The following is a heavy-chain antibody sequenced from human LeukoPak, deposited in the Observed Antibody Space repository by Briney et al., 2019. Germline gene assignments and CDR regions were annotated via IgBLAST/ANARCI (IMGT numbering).Heavy chain of an antibody. CDR2: MSGSGGST. Sequence: GGSLRLSCAASGVTFTTYAMSWVRQAPGKGLEWVSTMSGSGGSTYYADSVKGRFTISRDNSKNTLYLQMNSLRAEDTAIYYCAKGPVKYYDILTGNLDYWGQGTLVTVSS. J-gene: IGHJ4*02. D-gene: IGHD3-9*01. CDR1: GVTFTTYA. CDR3: AKGPVKYYDILTGNLDY. V-gene: IGHV3-23*01.